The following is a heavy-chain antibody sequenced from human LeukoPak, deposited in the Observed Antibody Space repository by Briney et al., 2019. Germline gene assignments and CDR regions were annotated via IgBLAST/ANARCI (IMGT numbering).Heavy chain of an antibody. J-gene: IGHJ4*02. D-gene: IGHD6-19*01. Sequence: ASVKVPCKASGYTFTGYYMHWVRQAPGQGLEWMGRINPNSGGTNYAQKFQGRVTMTRDTSISTAYMELSRLRSDDTAVYYCARDSSGWSTLDYWGQGTLVTVSS. CDR2: INPNSGGT. CDR3: ARDSSGWSTLDY. V-gene: IGHV1-2*06. CDR1: GYTFTGYY.